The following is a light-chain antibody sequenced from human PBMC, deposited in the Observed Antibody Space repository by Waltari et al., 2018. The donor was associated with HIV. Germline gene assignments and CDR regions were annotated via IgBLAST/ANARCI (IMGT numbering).Light chain of an antibody. CDR2: QDT. J-gene: IGLJ3*02. CDR3: QALDSNTVV. Sequence: SYELTQPPSLSVSPGQTATITCSGYKLGDKFVSWYQQKQGQSPFLVIFQDTKRPSGIPERFSGSSSGNTATLTIRGTQAMDEADYYCQALDSNTVVFGGGTTLAVL. CDR1: KLGDKF. V-gene: IGLV3-1*01.